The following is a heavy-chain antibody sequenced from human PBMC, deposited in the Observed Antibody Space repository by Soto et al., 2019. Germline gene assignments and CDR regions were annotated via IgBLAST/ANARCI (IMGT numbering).Heavy chain of an antibody. CDR3: AIPRDYYGSGIYYFDY. CDR1: GYTFTSYG. CDR2: ISAYNGNT. V-gene: IGHV1-18*01. Sequence: ASVKVSCKASGYTFTSYGISWVRQAPGQGLEWMGWISAYNGNTNYAQKFQGRVTITADESTSTAYMELSSLRSEDTAVYYCAIPRDYYGSGIYYFDYWGQGTLVTVSS. J-gene: IGHJ4*02. D-gene: IGHD3-10*01.